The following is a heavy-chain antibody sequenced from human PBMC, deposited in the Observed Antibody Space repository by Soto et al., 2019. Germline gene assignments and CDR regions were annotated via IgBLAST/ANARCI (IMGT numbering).Heavy chain of an antibody. J-gene: IGHJ5*02. CDR2: IIPIFGST. CDR3: ARDGDLRSDFWSGPLGGGWFDP. D-gene: IGHD3-3*01. V-gene: IGHV1-69*12. Sequence: QVQLVQSGAEVRKPGSSVKVSCKASGGTFSNSAITWVRQAPGQGLEWVGGIIPIFGSTNYAQKFQGRVTITAEESTSTAYMELSSLTSEDTAVYYCARDGDLRSDFWSGPLGGGWFDPWGQGPLVTVSS. CDR1: GGTFSNSA.